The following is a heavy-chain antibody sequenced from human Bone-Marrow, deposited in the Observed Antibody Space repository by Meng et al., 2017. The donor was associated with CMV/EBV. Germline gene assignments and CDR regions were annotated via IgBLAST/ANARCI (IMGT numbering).Heavy chain of an antibody. Sequence: GGSLRLSCAASGFTFSSYAMHWVRQAPGKGLEWVAVISYDGSNKYYADSVKGRFTISRDNSKNSLYLQMNSLRAEDTAVYYCARRSYTALNWNYFKPRAGDAFDIWGQGPRVT. CDR1: GFTFSSYA. CDR2: ISYDGSNK. J-gene: IGHJ3*02. CDR3: ARRSYTALNWNYFKPRAGDAFDI. V-gene: IGHV3-30-3*01. D-gene: IGHD1-7*01.